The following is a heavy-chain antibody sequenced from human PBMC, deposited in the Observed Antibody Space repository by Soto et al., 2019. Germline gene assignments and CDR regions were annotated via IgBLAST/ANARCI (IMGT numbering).Heavy chain of an antibody. CDR2: IGPESGAT. D-gene: IGHD1-26*01. Sequence: ASVKVSCKASGYTFTGHYIHWVRQAPEQGPEWMGEIGPESGATRYAEKFQGRVTMTLDTSITTVYMELKNLSPDDTAVYYCGRGRSGQIVVFYWGPGTTVTVYS. V-gene: IGHV1-2*02. CDR3: GRGRSGQIVVFY. CDR1: GYTFTGHY. J-gene: IGHJ4*02.